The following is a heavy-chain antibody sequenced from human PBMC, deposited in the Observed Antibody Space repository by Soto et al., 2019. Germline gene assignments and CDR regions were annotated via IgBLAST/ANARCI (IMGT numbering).Heavy chain of an antibody. Sequence: QVQLVQSGAEVKKPGASVKVSCKASGDRFTTYGISWVRQAPGQGLEWMGWISPHNGNTDSAQKFQGRVTMTTDTATTTAYMELRSLRSDDTAVYYCATLSAPYDAFDLWGQGTMVSVSS. CDR2: ISPHNGNT. V-gene: IGHV1-18*01. D-gene: IGHD3-16*02. CDR3: ATLSAPYDAFDL. J-gene: IGHJ3*01. CDR1: GDRFTTYG.